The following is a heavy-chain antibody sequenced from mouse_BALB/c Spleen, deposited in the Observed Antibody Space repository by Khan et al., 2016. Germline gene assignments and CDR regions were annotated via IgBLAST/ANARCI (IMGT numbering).Heavy chain of an antibody. CDR3: AGSADAYYEGRFAY. J-gene: IGHJ3*01. V-gene: IGHV1-80*01. CDR2: LFPGVGDP. D-gene: IGHD2-3*01. CDR1: GYAFSNYW. Sequence: QVQLQQSGAELLRPGSSVKISCKASGYAFSNYWMNWVKQRPGQGLEWIGQLFPGVGDPTYNGKFKDKATLTADKSSSTAYIQLTSLTSEDYAVYFSAGSADAYYEGRFAYWGQGTLVTVSA.